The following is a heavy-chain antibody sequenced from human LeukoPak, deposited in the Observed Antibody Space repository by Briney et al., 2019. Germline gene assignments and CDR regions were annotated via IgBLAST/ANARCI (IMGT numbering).Heavy chain of an antibody. J-gene: IGHJ4*02. CDR3: ARDHFPDLELPIEVQSDY. V-gene: IGHV3-7*01. CDR1: GLTFRTHW. Sequence: GGSLRLSCAVSGLTFRTHWMSWVRQDPGKGLEWLANIKPDGSEKYYVDSVKGRFTVSRDNAKNSLYLQMNSLRAEDTAVYYCARDHFPDLELPIEVQSDYWGQGTLVTVPS. CDR2: IKPDGSEK. D-gene: IGHD1-7*01.